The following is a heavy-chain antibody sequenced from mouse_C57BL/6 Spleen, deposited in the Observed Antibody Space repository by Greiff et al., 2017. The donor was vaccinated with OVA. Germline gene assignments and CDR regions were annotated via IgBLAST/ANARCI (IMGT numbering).Heavy chain of an antibody. CDR1: GYAFTNYL. J-gene: IGHJ2*01. D-gene: IGHD1-1*01. CDR2: INPGSGGT. Sequence: QVQLQQSGAELVRPGTSVKVSCKASGYAFTNYLIEWVKQRPGQGLEWIGVINPGSGGTNYNEKFKGKATLTADKSSSTAYMQLSSLTSEDSVVYFCARSGYYGSSGYWVQGTTLTVSS. V-gene: IGHV1-54*01. CDR3: ARSGYYGSSGY.